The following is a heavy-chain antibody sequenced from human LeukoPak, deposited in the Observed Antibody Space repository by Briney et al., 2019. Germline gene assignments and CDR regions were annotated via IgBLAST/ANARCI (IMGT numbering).Heavy chain of an antibody. CDR3: ASSKGKVPAAIEGAFDI. CDR2: IYYSGST. D-gene: IGHD2-2*01. V-gene: IGHV4-59*01. CDR1: GGSISSFY. Sequence: PSETLSLTCTVSGGSISSFYWSWIRQPPGKGLEWIGYIYYSGSTNYNPSLKSRVTISVDTSKNQFSLKLSSVTAADTAVYYCASSKGKVPAAIEGAFDIWGQGTMVTVSS. J-gene: IGHJ3*02.